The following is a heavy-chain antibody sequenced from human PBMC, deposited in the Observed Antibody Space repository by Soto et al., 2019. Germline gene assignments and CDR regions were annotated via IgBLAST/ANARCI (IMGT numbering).Heavy chain of an antibody. V-gene: IGHV3-30*18. CDR2: ISYDGSNQ. CDR3: AKTLCGYNYGSSGSYYYGMDV. Sequence: QVQLVESGGGVVQPGRSLRLSCAASRFTFSSYGMHWVRQAPGKGLEWVAVISYDGSNQYYADSVKGRFTISRDNSKNTLYLQMNSLRAEDTAVYYCAKTLCGYNYGSSGSYYYGMDVCRQATTVTVSS. J-gene: IGHJ6*02. CDR1: RFTFSSYG. D-gene: IGHD5-18*01.